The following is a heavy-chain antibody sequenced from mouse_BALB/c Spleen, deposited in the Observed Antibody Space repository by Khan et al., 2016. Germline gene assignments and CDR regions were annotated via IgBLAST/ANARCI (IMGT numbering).Heavy chain of an antibody. Sequence: QIQLVQSGPELMKPGETVKISCKASGYTFTNYGMNWVKQAPGKGLKWMGWINTNTEEPTYAEESKGRFAFSLETSASTAYLQINNFKIEDTATYVCAELTEAHLDYWGQGTTLTVSS. D-gene: IGHD4-1*01. CDR1: GYTFTNYG. CDR3: AELTEAHLDY. J-gene: IGHJ2*01. CDR2: INTNTEEP. V-gene: IGHV9-3*02.